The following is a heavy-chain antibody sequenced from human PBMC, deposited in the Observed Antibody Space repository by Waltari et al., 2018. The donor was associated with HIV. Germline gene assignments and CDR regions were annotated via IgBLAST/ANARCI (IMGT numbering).Heavy chain of an antibody. CDR2: INHSGSS. V-gene: IGHV4-34*01. CDR3: ARGLDLVIIPGTLGAPDAFDI. Sequence: QVQLQQWGAGLLKPSETLSLTCAVYGGSFSGYYWNWIRQPPGQGLEWIGEINHSGSSNYNPSLQSRVTISVDTSKNQFSLTLTSVTAADTAVYYCARGLDLVIIPGTLGAPDAFDIWGQGTMVTVSS. D-gene: IGHD2-2*03. CDR1: GGSFSGYY. J-gene: IGHJ3*02.